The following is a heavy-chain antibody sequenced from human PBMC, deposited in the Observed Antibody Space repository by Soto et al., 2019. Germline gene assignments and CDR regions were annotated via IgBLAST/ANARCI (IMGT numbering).Heavy chain of an antibody. V-gene: IGHV3-7*01. J-gene: IGHJ6*03. CDR2: IKQDGSEK. CDR1: GFTFSSYW. Sequence: EVQLVESGGGLVQPGGSLRLSCAASGFTFSSYWMSWVRQAPGKGLEWVANIKQDGSEKYYVDSVQGRFTISRDNAKNSLYLQMNSLRAEDTAVYYCANLGHRNYYMDVWGKGTTVTVSS. CDR3: ANLGHRNYYMDV.